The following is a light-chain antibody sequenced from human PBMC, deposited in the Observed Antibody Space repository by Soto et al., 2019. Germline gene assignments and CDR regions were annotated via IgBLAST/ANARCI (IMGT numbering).Light chain of an antibody. CDR1: QTISSW. J-gene: IGKJ1*01. CDR2: KAS. V-gene: IGKV1-5*03. Sequence: IQMTQSPSTLSGSVGDRVTITCRASQTISSWLAWYQQKPGKAPKLLIYKASTLKSGVPSRFSGSGSGTEFTLTISSXQPDDFATYYCQHYNSYSEAFGQGTKVDTK. CDR3: QHYNSYSEA.